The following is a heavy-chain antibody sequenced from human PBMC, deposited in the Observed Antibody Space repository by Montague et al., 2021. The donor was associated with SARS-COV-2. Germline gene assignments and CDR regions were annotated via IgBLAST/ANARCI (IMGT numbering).Heavy chain of an antibody. Sequence: SETLSLTCIVSGGSIISSFYWSWIRQPPGKGLEWVGYIYYSGTTNYNPSLKSRVTISVDTSKNQFSLKLSSVTAADTAVYYCARDGVYDILTGYWTDWGQGTLVTVSA. CDR2: IYYSGTT. CDR1: GGSIISSFY. J-gene: IGHJ4*02. V-gene: IGHV4-59*01. D-gene: IGHD3-9*01. CDR3: ARDGVYDILTGYWTD.